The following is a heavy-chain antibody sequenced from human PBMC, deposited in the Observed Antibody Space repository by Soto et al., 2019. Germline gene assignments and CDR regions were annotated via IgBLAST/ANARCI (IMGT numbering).Heavy chain of an antibody. CDR3: ARDYRPDCSSTSCYNRLDP. J-gene: IGHJ5*02. CDR1: GYTFTNYA. Sequence: EASVKVSCKASGYTFTNYAMHWVRQAPGQKPEWKGWINAGNGNTKYSQKFQGRVTILRDTSASTAYMELSSLRSEDTAVYYCARDYRPDCSSTSCYNRLDPWGQGTLVTVSS. D-gene: IGHD2-2*02. CDR2: INAGNGNT. V-gene: IGHV1-3*01.